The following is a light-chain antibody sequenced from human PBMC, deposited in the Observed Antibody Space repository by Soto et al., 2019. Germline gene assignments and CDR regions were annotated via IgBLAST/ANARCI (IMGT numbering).Light chain of an antibody. Sequence: AIQMTQSPSSLSASVGDRVTITCRASQDIRNELGWYQQKPGKAPKLLIYAASHLESGVPSRFSGSGSGTEFTLTIRSLQPEDFATYFCQEYNNYPWTFGQGTKVDIK. CDR1: QDIRNE. CDR2: AAS. CDR3: QEYNNYPWT. J-gene: IGKJ1*01. V-gene: IGKV1-6*01.